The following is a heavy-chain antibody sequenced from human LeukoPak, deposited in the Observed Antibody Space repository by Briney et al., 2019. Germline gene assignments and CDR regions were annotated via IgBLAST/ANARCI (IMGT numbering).Heavy chain of an antibody. CDR1: GFTVSSNY. V-gene: IGHV3-21*01. J-gene: IGHJ4*02. CDR3: ARTYYDILTGYNPYFDY. D-gene: IGHD3-9*01. Sequence: GGSLRLSCAASGFTVSSNYMSWVRQAPGKGLEWVSSITASSTAIYSADSVKGRFTISRDNAKNFLYLQMNSLRAEDTAVYYCARTYYDILTGYNPYFDYWGQGILVTVSS. CDR2: ITASSTAI.